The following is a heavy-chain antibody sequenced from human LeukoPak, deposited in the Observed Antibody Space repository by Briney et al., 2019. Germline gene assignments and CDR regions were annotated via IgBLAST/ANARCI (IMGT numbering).Heavy chain of an antibody. CDR2: TNHSGST. V-gene: IGHV4-34*01. Sequence: SETLSLTCAVYGGSFSGYYWSWIRQPPGKGLEWIGETNHSGSTNYNPSLKSRVTISVDTSKNQFSLKLSSVTAADTAVYYCASLSAAAGSFDYWGQGTLVTVSS. CDR3: ASLSAAAGSFDY. CDR1: GGSFSGYY. J-gene: IGHJ4*02. D-gene: IGHD6-13*01.